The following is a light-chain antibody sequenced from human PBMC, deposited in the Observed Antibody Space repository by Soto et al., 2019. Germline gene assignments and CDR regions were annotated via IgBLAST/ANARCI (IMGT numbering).Light chain of an antibody. Sequence: EVVMTQSPATLSVSPGERVTLSCRSSQSVADNLAWFQQKPGQGPRLLIYGASTRATGIPARFSGSGSETDFTLTISSLRSEDSAVYHCQQYNNWPRTFGQGTKVEIK. CDR1: QSVADN. CDR3: QQYNNWPRT. CDR2: GAS. J-gene: IGKJ1*01. V-gene: IGKV3-15*01.